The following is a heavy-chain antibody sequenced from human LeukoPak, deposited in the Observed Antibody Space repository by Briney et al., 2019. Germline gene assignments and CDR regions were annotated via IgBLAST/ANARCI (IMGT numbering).Heavy chain of an antibody. V-gene: IGHV4-59*01. J-gene: IGHJ4*02. CDR3: ARGRYDILSGYHFDY. CDR1: GGSISSYF. Sequence: SETLSLTCSVSGGSISSYFWSWIRQPPGKGLEWIGYIYSSGSTNYNPSLQSRVTISVQTSKNQFSLKLSSVTAADTAVYYCARGRYDILSGYHFDYWGQGTLVTVSS. D-gene: IGHD3-9*01. CDR2: IYSSGST.